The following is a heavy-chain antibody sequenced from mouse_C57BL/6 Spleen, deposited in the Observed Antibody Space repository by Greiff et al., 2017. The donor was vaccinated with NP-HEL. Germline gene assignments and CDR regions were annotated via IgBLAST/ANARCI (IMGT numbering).Heavy chain of an antibody. CDR1: GYAFTNYL. Sequence: VQLVESGAELVRPGTSVKVSCKASGYAFTNYLIEWVKQRPGQGLEWIGVINPGSGGTNYNEKFKGKATLTADKSSSTAYMQLSSLTSEDSAVYFCARWGDYDVRGFAYWGQGTLVTVSA. CDR3: ARWGDYDVRGFAY. D-gene: IGHD2-4*01. J-gene: IGHJ3*01. V-gene: IGHV1-54*01. CDR2: INPGSGGT.